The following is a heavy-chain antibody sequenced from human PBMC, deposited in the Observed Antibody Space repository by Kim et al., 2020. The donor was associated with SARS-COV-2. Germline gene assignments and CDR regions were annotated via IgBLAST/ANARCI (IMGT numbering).Heavy chain of an antibody. CDR2: IYSGGST. CDR1: GFTVSSNY. D-gene: IGHD2-21*02. Sequence: GGSLRLSCAASGFTVSSNYMSWVRQAPGKGLEWVSVIYSGGSTYYADSVKGRFTIARHNSKNTLYLQMNSLRAEDTAVYYCGRASGVALAYCGGDCCGSDAFYILGQGTMGNGS. V-gene: IGHV3-53*04. J-gene: IGHJ3*02. CDR3: GRASGVALAYCGGDCCGSDAFYI.